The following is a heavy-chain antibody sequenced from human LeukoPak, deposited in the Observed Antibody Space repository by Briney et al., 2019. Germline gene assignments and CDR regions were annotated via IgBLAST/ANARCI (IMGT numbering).Heavy chain of an antibody. CDR1: GFTFIRYA. J-gene: IGHJ4*02. D-gene: IGHD1-14*01. CDR3: AKISSSSEPDFDY. V-gene: IGHV3-30*02. Sequence: GGSLRLSCAACGFTFIRYAMHWVRQAPGMGLEWVAFIWPDGSKAYYADSVRGRFTISIDNSKNTLHLEMNTVRAEDTALYYCAKISSSSEPDFDYWGQGTLVTVS. CDR2: IWPDGSKA.